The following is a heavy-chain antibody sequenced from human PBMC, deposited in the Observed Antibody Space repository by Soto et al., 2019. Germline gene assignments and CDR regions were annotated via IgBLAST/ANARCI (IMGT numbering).Heavy chain of an antibody. J-gene: IGHJ4*02. CDR2: IYYSGST. CDR3: ARDSTTGFAW. V-gene: IGHV4-31*11. CDR1: GGSISSGGYY. Sequence: SETLSLTCAVSGGSISSGGYYWSWIRQHPGKGLEWIGYIYYSGSTYYNPSLKSRVTISVDTSKNQFSLKLSSVTAADTAVYYCARDSTTGFAWWGQGTLVTVSS. D-gene: IGHD3-3*02.